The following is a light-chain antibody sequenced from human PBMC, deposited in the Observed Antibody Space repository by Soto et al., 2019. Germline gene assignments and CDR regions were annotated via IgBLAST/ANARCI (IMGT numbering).Light chain of an antibody. CDR2: DSS. V-gene: IGKV3-11*01. Sequence: EIVLTQSPCTLSLSPGETATLSCRASQNVDKFLAWYQQRPGQPPRLLIFDSSNRATGVPVRFSGSGSGTVFTLTIGSLEPEDSAVYYCQQRKNWPPITFGQGARLEIK. CDR1: QNVDKF. CDR3: QQRKNWPPIT. J-gene: IGKJ5*01.